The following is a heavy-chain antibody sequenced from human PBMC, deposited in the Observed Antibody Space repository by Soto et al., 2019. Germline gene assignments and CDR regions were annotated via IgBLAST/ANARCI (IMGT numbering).Heavy chain of an antibody. V-gene: IGHV1-18*04. CDR3: AGSDIVVVPAAPVDY. CDR2: ISAYNGNT. Sequence: ASVKVSCKASDYTFTSYGISWVRQAPGQGLEWMGWISAYNGNTNYAQKLQGRVTMTTDTSTSTAYMELRSLRSDDTAVYYCAGSDIVVVPAAPVDYWGQGTLVTVSS. CDR1: DYTFTSYG. J-gene: IGHJ4*02. D-gene: IGHD2-2*01.